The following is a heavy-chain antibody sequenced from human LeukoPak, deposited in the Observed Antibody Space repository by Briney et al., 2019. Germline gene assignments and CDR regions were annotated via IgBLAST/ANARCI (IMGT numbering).Heavy chain of an antibody. CDR1: GVSMRTYY. V-gene: IGHV4-59*12. D-gene: IGHD3-3*01. J-gene: IGHJ4*02. CDR3: ARETTIFGVPRYYFDY. CDR2: VSYSGST. Sequence: SETLSLTCTVSGVSMRTYYWSWIRQPPGKGLEWIGYVSYSGSTDYNPSLKSRLTISIDTSETQFSLKLTSVTAADTAVYYCARETTIFGVPRYYFDYWGQGTLVTVSS.